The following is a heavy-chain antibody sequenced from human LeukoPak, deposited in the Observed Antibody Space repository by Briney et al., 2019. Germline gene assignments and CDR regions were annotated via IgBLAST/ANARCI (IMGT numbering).Heavy chain of an antibody. CDR1: GFTFSRHA. V-gene: IGHV3-64*01. Sequence: GGSLRLSCAASGFTFSRHAMHWVRQAPGKGLEYVSVMSSNGGSTYYGNSVKGRFTISRDNSKNTLYLQMGSLRTEDMAVYYCAREAVGAAIDYWGQGTLVTVSS. CDR3: AREAVGAAIDY. J-gene: IGHJ4*02. CDR2: MSSNGGST. D-gene: IGHD1-26*01.